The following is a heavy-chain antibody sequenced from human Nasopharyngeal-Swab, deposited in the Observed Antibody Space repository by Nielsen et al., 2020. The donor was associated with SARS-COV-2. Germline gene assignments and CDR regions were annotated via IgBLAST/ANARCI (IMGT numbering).Heavy chain of an antibody. CDR3: ARGRGGRYVDY. D-gene: IGHD1-26*01. Sequence: SETLSLTCAVYGGSFSGYYWSWTRQPPGKGLEWIGEINHSGSTSYNPSLKSRVTISVDTSKNQFSLKLGSVTAADTAVYYCARGRGGRYVDYWGQGTLVTVSS. J-gene: IGHJ4*02. CDR2: INHSGST. CDR1: GGSFSGYY. V-gene: IGHV4-34*01.